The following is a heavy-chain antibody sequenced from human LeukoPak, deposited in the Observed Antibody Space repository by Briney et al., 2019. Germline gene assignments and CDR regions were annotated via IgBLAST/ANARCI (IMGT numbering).Heavy chain of an antibody. V-gene: IGHV3-66*01. CDR2: IYSGGST. J-gene: IGHJ6*02. CDR3: ARDRQQLNYGMDV. CDR1: GFTVSSNY. Sequence: GESLRLSCAASGFTVSSNYMSWVRQAPGKGLEWVSGIYSGGSTYYADSVEGRFTISRDNSKNTLYLQMNSLRAEDTAVYYCARDRQQLNYGMDVWGQGTTVTVSS. D-gene: IGHD6-13*01.